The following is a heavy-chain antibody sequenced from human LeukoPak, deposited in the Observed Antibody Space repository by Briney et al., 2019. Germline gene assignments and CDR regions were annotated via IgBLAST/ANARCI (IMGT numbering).Heavy chain of an antibody. Sequence: SETLSLTCTVSGGSISSGGYYWSWIRQHPGKGLEWIGYIYYSGSTYYNPSLKSRVTISVDTSKNQSSLKLSSVTAADTAVYYCARGRSGAVFSFDYWGQGTLVTVSS. V-gene: IGHV4-31*03. CDR3: ARGRSGAVFSFDY. D-gene: IGHD6-19*01. CDR2: IYYSGST. J-gene: IGHJ4*02. CDR1: GGSISSGGYY.